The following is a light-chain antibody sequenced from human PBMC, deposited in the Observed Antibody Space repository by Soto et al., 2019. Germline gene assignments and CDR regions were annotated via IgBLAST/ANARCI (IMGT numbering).Light chain of an antibody. V-gene: IGKV3-20*01. CDR2: GVS. CDR1: QSVRSSY. CDR3: QQYDISPTWT. J-gene: IGKJ1*01. Sequence: ENVLTQSPGTLSLSPGERATLSCRASQSVRSSYLAWYQQKPGQAPRLLMYGVSSRAAGTPDRFSGSGSGTDFTLTISRLEPEDFAVYYCQQYDISPTWTFGQGTKVEIK.